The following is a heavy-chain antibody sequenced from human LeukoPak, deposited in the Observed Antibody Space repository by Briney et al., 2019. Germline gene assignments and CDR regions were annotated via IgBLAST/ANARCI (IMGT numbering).Heavy chain of an antibody. CDR1: GFTFSDYA. CDR3: AKPRCGGDSCFLTPFDY. Sequence: PGGSLSLSCAASGFTFSDYAIHWVRQAPGKGLEWVAVIWYDGSTKYYADSVKGRFTISRDNSKNTLYLQMNSLRDEDTAVYYCAKPRCGGDSCFLTPFDYWGQGTLLTVSS. V-gene: IGHV3-33*06. CDR2: IWYDGSTK. D-gene: IGHD2-15*01. J-gene: IGHJ4*02.